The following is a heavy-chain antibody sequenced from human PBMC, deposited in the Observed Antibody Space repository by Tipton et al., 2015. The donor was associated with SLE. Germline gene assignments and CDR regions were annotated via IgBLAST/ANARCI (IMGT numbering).Heavy chain of an antibody. J-gene: IGHJ4*02. CDR2: MYFSGNT. CDR3: ARDPKY. V-gene: IGHV4-39*07. Sequence: TLSLTCTVSGGSISESTYSWDWISQAPGKGLEWIGSMYFSGNTYYNPFPRSRVTISADTSKNQFSLKLTSVTAADTAVYYCARDPKYWGQGTLVIVSS. CDR1: GGSISESTYS.